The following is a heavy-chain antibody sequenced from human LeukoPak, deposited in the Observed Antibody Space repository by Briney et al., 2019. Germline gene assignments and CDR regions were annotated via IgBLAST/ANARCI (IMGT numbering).Heavy chain of an antibody. CDR2: ISASGYSM. D-gene: IGHD2-8*01. J-gene: IGHJ6*01. V-gene: IGHV3-23*01. Sequence: GGSLRLSCAASGFIFTNYDMSWVRQAPGKGLEWVAGISASGYSMYYADSVKGRFTISRDNSKNTVYLQMNSLRAEDTAVYYCATRRTCSNGVCYAMDVWGQGTTVTVSS. CDR1: GFIFTNYD. CDR3: ATRRTCSNGVCYAMDV.